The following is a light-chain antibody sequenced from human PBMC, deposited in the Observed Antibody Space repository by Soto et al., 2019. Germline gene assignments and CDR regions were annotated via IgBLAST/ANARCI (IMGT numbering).Light chain of an antibody. V-gene: IGKV1-39*01. CDR1: QSIGTF. Sequence: IQMTQSPSSLSASVGDRVSITWRASQSIGTFLNWYQQKPGEAPNLLIHTSFTLYSGVPSRFSGTGSGTDFTLTISSLQPEDFATYFCQQAFSAEWTFGQGTKVDIK. CDR3: QQAFSAEWT. CDR2: TSF. J-gene: IGKJ1*01.